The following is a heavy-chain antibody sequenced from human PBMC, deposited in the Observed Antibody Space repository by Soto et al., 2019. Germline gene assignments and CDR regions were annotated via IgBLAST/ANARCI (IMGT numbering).Heavy chain of an antibody. CDR1: GGSISSGGYS. J-gene: IGHJ4*02. V-gene: IGHV4-30-2*01. D-gene: IGHD6-19*01. CDR3: ARVGSSGWYTVDY. CDR2: IYHSGST. Sequence: KSSETLSLTCAVSGGSISSGGYSWSWIRQPPGKGLEWIGYIYHSGSTYYNPSLKSRVTISVDRSKSQFSLKLSSVTAADTAVYYCARVGSSGWYTVDYWGQGTLVTVSS.